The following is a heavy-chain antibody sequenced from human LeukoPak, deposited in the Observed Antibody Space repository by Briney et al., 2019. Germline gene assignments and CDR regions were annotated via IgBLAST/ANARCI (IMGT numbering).Heavy chain of an antibody. J-gene: IGHJ1*01. CDR3: ASMYFSQFLQH. Sequence: GGSLRLSCAASGFTVNSNYMSWVRQAPGKGLEWVSVIYSGGSTYYADSVKGRFTISRDNSKNTLYLQMNSLRAEDTAVYYCASMYFSQFLQHWGQGTLVTVSS. CDR1: GFTVNSNY. CDR2: IYSGGST. D-gene: IGHD2-21*01. V-gene: IGHV3-53*01.